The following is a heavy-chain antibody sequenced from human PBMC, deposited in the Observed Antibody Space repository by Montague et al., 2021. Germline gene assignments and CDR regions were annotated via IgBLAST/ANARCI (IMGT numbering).Heavy chain of an antibody. CDR1: DFTSSSYT. D-gene: IGHD3-10*01. Sequence: SLRLSCAAFDFTSSSYTINWVRQAPGKGLEWVSYISGKSSYIYYAASVKGRFTISRDNAKNSLFLQMNGLRAEDTAVYYCARENWGSGRAFDIWGQGTMVTVSS. CDR2: ISGKSSYI. CDR3: ARENWGSGRAFDI. J-gene: IGHJ3*02. V-gene: IGHV3-21*01.